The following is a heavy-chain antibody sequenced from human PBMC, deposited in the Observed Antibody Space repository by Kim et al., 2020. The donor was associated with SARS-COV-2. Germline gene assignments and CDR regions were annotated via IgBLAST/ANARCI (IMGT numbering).Heavy chain of an antibody. J-gene: IGHJ6*02. V-gene: IGHV4-34*01. CDR1: GGSFSGYY. CDR3: ARGGYSGYEPYCSGGSCLYYYYGMDV. CDR2: INHSGST. D-gene: IGHD2-15*01. Sequence: SETLSLTCAVYGGSFSGYYWSWIRQPPGKGLEWIGEINHSGSTNYNPSLKSRVTISVDTSKNQFSLKLSSVTAADTAVYYCARGGYSGYEPYCSGGSCLYYYYGMDVWGQGTTVTVSS.